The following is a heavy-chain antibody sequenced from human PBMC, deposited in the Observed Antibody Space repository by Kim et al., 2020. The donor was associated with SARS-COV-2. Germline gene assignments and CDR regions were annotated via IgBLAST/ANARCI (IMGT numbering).Heavy chain of an antibody. CDR2: ISAYNGNT. D-gene: IGHD3-22*01. Sequence: ASVKVSCKASGYTFTSYGISWVRQAPGQGLEWMGWISAYNGNTNYAQKLQGRVTMTTDTSTSTAYMELRSLRSDDTAVYYCASIGYDSSGYYRDYYYYGMDVWGQGTTVTVSS. CDR1: GYTFTSYG. V-gene: IGHV1-18*01. J-gene: IGHJ6*02. CDR3: ASIGYDSSGYYRDYYYYGMDV.